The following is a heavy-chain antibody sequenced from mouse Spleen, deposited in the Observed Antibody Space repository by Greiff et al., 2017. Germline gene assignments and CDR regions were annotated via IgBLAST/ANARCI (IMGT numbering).Heavy chain of an antibody. Sequence: EVMLVESGGGLVQPGGSRKLSCAASGFTFSDYGMAWVRQAPGKGPEWVAFISNLAYSIYYADTVTGRFTISRENAKNTLYLEMISLRSEDTAMYYCARDGYRYDFDYWGQGTTLTVSS. D-gene: IGHD2-14*01. CDR3: ARDGYRYDFDY. CDR2: ISNLAYSI. J-gene: IGHJ2*01. V-gene: IGHV5-15*02. CDR1: GFTFSDYG.